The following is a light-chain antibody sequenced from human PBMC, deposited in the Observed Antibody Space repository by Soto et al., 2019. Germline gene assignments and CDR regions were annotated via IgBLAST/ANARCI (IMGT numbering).Light chain of an antibody. J-gene: IGKJ1*01. CDR3: EQYNSYPWK. V-gene: IGKV1-5*03. Sequence: DIQMTQSPSTLSASVGDRVTITCRASQSISSWLAWYQQKPGKAPKLLIYKAPSLESGVPSRFSGGGSGTEFTRTISSLQPDDFATDYGEQYNSYPWKFGQGTKVEIK. CDR2: KAP. CDR1: QSISSW.